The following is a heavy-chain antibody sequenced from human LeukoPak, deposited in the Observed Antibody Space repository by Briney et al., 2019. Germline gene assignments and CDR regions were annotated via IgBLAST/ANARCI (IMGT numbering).Heavy chain of an antibody. CDR1: GGSISSYY. Sequence: SETLSLTCTVSGGSISSYYWSWIRQPPGKGLEWIGYIYYSGSTNYNPSLKSRVTISVDTSKNQFPLKLGSVTAADTAVYYCARVGFGEFVANWFDPWGQGTLVIVSS. CDR3: ARVGFGEFVANWFDP. CDR2: IYYSGST. V-gene: IGHV4-59*01. D-gene: IGHD3-10*01. J-gene: IGHJ5*02.